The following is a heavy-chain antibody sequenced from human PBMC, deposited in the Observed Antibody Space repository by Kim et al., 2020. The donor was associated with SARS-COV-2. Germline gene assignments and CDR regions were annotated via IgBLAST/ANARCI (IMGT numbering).Heavy chain of an antibody. Sequence: GGSLRLSCAASGFTFSSYAMSWVRQAPGKGLEWVSAISGSGGSTYYADSVKGRFTISRDNSKNTLYLQMNSLRAEDTAVYYCASQGDDSSGYYLGVDYWGQGTLVTVSS. V-gene: IGHV3-23*01. CDR3: ASQGDDSSGYYLGVDY. J-gene: IGHJ4*02. CDR1: GFTFSSYA. CDR2: ISGSGGST. D-gene: IGHD3-22*01.